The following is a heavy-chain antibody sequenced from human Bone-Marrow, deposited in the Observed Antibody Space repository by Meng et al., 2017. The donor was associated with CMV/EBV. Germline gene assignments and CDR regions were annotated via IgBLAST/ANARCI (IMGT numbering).Heavy chain of an antibody. CDR1: GFTFSSYA. Sequence: GESLKISCAASGFTFSSYAMSWVRQAPGKGLEWVSAISGSGGSTYYADSVKGRFTISRDNSKNTLYLQMNSLRAEDTAVYYCAKDGTIFGVVITAVDWVQGTLVTVSS. CDR2: ISGSGGST. CDR3: AKDGTIFGVVITAVD. D-gene: IGHD3-3*01. V-gene: IGHV3-23*01. J-gene: IGHJ4*02.